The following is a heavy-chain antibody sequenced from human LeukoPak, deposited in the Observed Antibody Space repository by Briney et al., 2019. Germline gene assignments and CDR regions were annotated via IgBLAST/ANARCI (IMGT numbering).Heavy chain of an antibody. D-gene: IGHD1-26*01. CDR3: ANALGAHYFDS. J-gene: IGHJ4*02. CDR2: IKQDGSEK. CDR1: GFTFSKYW. V-gene: IGHV3-7*05. Sequence: GGSLRLSCAASGFTFSKYWMAWVRQAPGRGLEWVANIKQDGSEKYYVDSVKGRFIISRDNAKNSLYLQMNSLRVEDTAVYYCANALGAHYFDSWGQGALVTVSS.